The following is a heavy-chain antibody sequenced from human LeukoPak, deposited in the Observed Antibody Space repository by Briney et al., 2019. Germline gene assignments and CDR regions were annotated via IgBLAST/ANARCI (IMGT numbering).Heavy chain of an antibody. D-gene: IGHD6-13*01. CDR2: MNPNSGNT. V-gene: IGHV1-8*03. CDR3: ARDSIAAAGRGYFQH. J-gene: IGHJ1*01. Sequence: RASVKVSCKASGYTFTSYDINWVRQATGQGLEWMGWMNPNSGNTGYAQKFQGRVTITRNTSISTAYMELSSLRSEDTAVYYCARDSIAAAGRGYFQHWGQGTLVTVSS. CDR1: GYTFTSYD.